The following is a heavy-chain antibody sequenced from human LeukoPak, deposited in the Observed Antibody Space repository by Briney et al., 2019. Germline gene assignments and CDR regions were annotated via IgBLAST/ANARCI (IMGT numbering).Heavy chain of an antibody. J-gene: IGHJ4*02. CDR3: ARDSRWLRLVYFDY. D-gene: IGHD3-16*01. CDR2: INTNTGNP. Sequence: ASVKVSCKASGYTFTSYAMNWVRQAPGQGLEWMGWINTNTGNPTYAQGFTGRFVFSLDTSVSTAYLQISSLKAEDTAVYYCARDSRWLRLVYFDYWGQGTLVTVSS. CDR1: GYTFTSYA. V-gene: IGHV7-4-1*02.